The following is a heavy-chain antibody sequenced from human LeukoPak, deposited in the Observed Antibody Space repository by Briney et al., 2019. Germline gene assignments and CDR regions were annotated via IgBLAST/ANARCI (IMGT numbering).Heavy chain of an antibody. CDR2: ISGSGGST. J-gene: IGHJ4*02. Sequence: PGGSLRLSCAASGFTFSSYAMSWVRQAPGKGLEWVSAISGSGGSTYYADSVKGRFTISRDNSKNTLYLQMNSLRAEDTAVYCCAKVGFSGWYLNYFDYWGQGTLVTVSS. CDR1: GFTFSSYA. V-gene: IGHV3-23*01. CDR3: AKVGFSGWYLNYFDY. D-gene: IGHD6-19*01.